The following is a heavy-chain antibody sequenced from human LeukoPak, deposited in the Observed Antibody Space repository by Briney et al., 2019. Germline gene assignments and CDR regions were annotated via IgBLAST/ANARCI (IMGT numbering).Heavy chain of an antibody. D-gene: IGHD3-9*01. Sequence: SETLSLTCTVSGGSISSGGYYWSWIRQHPGKGLDWIGYIYYSGSTYYNPSLMSRLTMSLDTSKKHFSLKLSSVTAADTAVYYCASARYDVSTGHVYIDSWGQGTLVTVSS. CDR1: GGSISSGGYY. V-gene: IGHV4-31*03. J-gene: IGHJ4*02. CDR2: IYYSGST. CDR3: ASARYDVSTGHVYIDS.